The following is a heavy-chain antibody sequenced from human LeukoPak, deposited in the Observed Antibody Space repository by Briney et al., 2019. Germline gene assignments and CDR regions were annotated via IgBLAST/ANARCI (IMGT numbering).Heavy chain of an antibody. D-gene: IGHD1-26*01. CDR2: INQDGSEK. CDR1: GFTFSSYG. Sequence: GGSLRLSCAASGFTFSSYGMHWVRQAPGKGLEWVANINQDGSEKYYVDSVKGRFTISRDNAKNSLYLQMNSLSAEDTAVYYCASRWELLHWGQGTLVTVSS. CDR3: ASRWELLH. V-gene: IGHV3-7*01. J-gene: IGHJ4*02.